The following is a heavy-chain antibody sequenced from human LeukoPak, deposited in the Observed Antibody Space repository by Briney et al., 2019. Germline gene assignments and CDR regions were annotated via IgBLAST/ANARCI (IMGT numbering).Heavy chain of an antibody. V-gene: IGHV3-66*02. CDR3: ARDPTYYYDSSGYPNDAFDI. CDR1: GFTVSSYY. D-gene: IGHD3-22*01. CDR2: IYSGGST. Sequence: GGSLRLSCAASGFTVSSYYMSWVRQAPGKGLEWVSVIYSGGSTYYADYVKGRFTISRDNSKNTLYLQMNSLRAEDTAVYYCARDPTYYYDSSGYPNDAFDIWGQGTMVTVSS. J-gene: IGHJ3*02.